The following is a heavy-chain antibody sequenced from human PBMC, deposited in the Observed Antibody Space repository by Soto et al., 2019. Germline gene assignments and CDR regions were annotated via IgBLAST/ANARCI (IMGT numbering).Heavy chain of an antibody. V-gene: IGHV5-51*01. D-gene: IGHD4-17*01. CDR1: GYSFTSYW. Sequence: PXESLKLSCKGSGYSFTSYWIGWVRQMPGKGLEWMGIIYPGDSDTRYSPSFQGQVTISADKSISTAYLQWSSLKASDTAMYYCAISVTTSTLGSYYYYYGMDVWGQGTTVTVSS. J-gene: IGHJ6*02. CDR3: AISVTTSTLGSYYYYYGMDV. CDR2: IYPGDSDT.